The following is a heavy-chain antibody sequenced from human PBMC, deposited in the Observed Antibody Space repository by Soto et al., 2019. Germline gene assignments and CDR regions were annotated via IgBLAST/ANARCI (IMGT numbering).Heavy chain of an antibody. CDR1: GLTVSGKKY. D-gene: IGHD4-4*01. V-gene: IGHV3-53*01. CDR2: FYDLDGT. CDR3: AAWHLQEPAYGG. Sequence: DVQLVESGGGLIQPGGSLRLSCAVSGLTVSGKKYVAWVRQAPGKGLEWVSGFYDLDGTYYADSLKGRFTTSGDSSRTIVYLQMNGLRPEDTAVYYCAAWHLQEPAYGGLGQGITVTVSS. J-gene: IGHJ3*01.